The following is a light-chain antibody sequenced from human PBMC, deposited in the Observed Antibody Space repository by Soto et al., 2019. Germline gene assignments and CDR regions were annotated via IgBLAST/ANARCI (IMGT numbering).Light chain of an antibody. CDR3: QQYYSTPPT. V-gene: IGKV4-1*01. J-gene: IGKJ1*01. CDR2: WAS. CDR1: QSVLYSSNNKNY. Sequence: DIVMTQSPDSLAVSLGERATINCKSSQSVLYSSNNKNYLAWYQQKTGQTPKMLIYWASTRESGVPDRFSGSGSGTDFTLTISSLQAEDVSVYYCQQYYSTPPTFGQGTKVDIK.